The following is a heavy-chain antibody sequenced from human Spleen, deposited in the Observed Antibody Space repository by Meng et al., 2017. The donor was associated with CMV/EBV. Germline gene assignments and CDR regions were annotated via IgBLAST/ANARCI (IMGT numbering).Heavy chain of an antibody. V-gene: IGHV3-7*01. CDR2: IKPDGSEK. CDR3: AKVSGNYYDSSGYYLDY. CDR1: GFTLSSYW. J-gene: IGHJ4*02. Sequence: GESLKISCAASGFTLSSYWMSWVRQGPGKGLEWVANIKPDGSEKNYVESVKGRFTISRDNSKNTVYLQMNSLRVEDTGVYYCAKVSGNYYDSSGYYLDYWGQGTLVTVSS. D-gene: IGHD3-22*01.